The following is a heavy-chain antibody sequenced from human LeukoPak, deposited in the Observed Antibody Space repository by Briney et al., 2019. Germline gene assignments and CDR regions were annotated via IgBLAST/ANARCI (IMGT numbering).Heavy chain of an antibody. J-gene: IGHJ4*02. CDR3: ASPGSSSSRIVRY. CDR1: GYSFTSYW. D-gene: IGHD6-6*01. CDR2: IYPGDSDT. V-gene: IGHV5-51*01. Sequence: GESLKISCKGSGYSFTSYWIGWVRQVPGKGLEWMGIIYPGDSDTRYSPSFQGQVTISADKSISTAYLQWSSLKASDTAMYYCASPGSSSSRIVRYWGQGTLVTVSS.